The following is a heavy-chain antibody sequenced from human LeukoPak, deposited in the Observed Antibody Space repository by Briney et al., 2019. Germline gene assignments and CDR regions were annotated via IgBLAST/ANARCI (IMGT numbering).Heavy chain of an antibody. Sequence: ASVKVSCKASGYTFTGYYMHWVRQAPGQGLEWMGWINPNSGGTNYAQKFQGRVTMTRDTSISTAYMELSRLRSDDTAVYYCARDRSPKYDILTGYYYYYGMDVWGQGTTVTVSS. CDR1: GYTFTGYY. J-gene: IGHJ6*02. D-gene: IGHD3-9*01. V-gene: IGHV1-2*02. CDR3: ARDRSPKYDILTGYYYYYGMDV. CDR2: INPNSGGT.